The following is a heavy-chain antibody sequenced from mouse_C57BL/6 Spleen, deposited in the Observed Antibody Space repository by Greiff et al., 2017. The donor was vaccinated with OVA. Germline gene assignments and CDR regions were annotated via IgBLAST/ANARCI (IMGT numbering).Heavy chain of an antibody. J-gene: IGHJ4*01. CDR2: ISYSGST. Sequence: VQLQQSGPGLAKPSQTLSLPCSVTGYSITSDYWNWIRKFPGNKLEYMGYISYSGSTYYYPSLKSRISITRDTSENQYYLLLNSVTTEDTSTYYVARLGGGSSYAMDYWGQGTSVTVSS. CDR1: GYSITSDY. D-gene: IGHD1-1*01. CDR3: ARLGGGSSYAMDY. V-gene: IGHV3-8*01.